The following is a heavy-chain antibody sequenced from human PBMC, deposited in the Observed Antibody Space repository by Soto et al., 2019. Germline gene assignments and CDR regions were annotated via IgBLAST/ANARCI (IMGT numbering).Heavy chain of an antibody. Sequence: GGSLRLSCAASGFTFSSYWMHWVRQAPGKGLVWVSRINSDGSSTSYADSVKGRFTISRDNAKNTLYLQMNSLRAEDTAVYYCAKYGIAVASNNWFDPWGQGTLVTVSS. J-gene: IGHJ5*02. D-gene: IGHD6-19*01. V-gene: IGHV3-74*01. CDR3: AKYGIAVASNNWFDP. CDR2: INSDGSST. CDR1: GFTFSSYW.